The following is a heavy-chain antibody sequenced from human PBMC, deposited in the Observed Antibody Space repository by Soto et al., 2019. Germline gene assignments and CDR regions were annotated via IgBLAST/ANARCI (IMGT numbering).Heavy chain of an antibody. V-gene: IGHV4-59*08. CDR2: IYYRGST. CDR3: ARPFPPLHSGSHYFDL. D-gene: IGHD3-10*01. CDR1: NDSISPYY. J-gene: IGHJ4*02. Sequence: QVQLQESGPGLVKPSETLSLTCTVSNDSISPYYWSWIRQPPGKGLEWIGFIYYRGSTTYNPSLXSXAXIXVPPSKNQFSLTLTSVTAADTAIYYCARPFPPLHSGSHYFDLWGQGTLVTVSS.